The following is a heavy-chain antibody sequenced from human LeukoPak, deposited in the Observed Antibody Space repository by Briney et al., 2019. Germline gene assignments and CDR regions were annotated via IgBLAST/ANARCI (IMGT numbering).Heavy chain of an antibody. J-gene: IGHJ4*02. CDR1: GFIFSTYT. CDR2: ISSSSNYI. D-gene: IGHD3-3*01. Sequence: PGGSLRLSCAASGFIFSTYTMNWVRQAPGKGLEWVSSISSSSNYIYYADSVEGRFTISRDNAKNSLYLQMNGLRAEDTAVYYCARDVSIFGVSYDGAWGQGILVTVSS. CDR3: ARDVSIFGVSYDGA. V-gene: IGHV3-21*01.